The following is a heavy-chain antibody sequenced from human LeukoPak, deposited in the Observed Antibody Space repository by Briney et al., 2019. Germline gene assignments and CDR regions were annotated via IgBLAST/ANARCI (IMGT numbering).Heavy chain of an antibody. CDR1: GGSFSGYY. D-gene: IGHD1-26*01. CDR2: INHSGST. Sequence: SETLSLTCAVYGGSFSGYYWSWIRQPPGKGLEWIGEINHSGSTNYNPSLKSRVTISVDTSKNQFSLKLSSVTAADTAVYYCARGRGGSYSGDWGQGTLVTVSS. V-gene: IGHV4-34*01. CDR3: ARGRGGSYSGD. J-gene: IGHJ1*01.